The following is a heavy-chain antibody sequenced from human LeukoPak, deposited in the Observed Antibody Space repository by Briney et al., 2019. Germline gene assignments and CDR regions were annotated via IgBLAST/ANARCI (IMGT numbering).Heavy chain of an antibody. CDR3: ASTPVSSNWYYEFDY. V-gene: IGHV3-30*04. D-gene: IGHD6-13*01. Sequence: GGSLRLSCAASGFTFSNYAMHWVRQAPGRGLEWVAVISYDGSNKYYSDSVKGRFTIFRDNSKNTLYLQMNSLRVGDTAVYYCASTPVSSNWYYEFDYWGQGTLVTVSS. J-gene: IGHJ4*02. CDR2: ISYDGSNK. CDR1: GFTFSNYA.